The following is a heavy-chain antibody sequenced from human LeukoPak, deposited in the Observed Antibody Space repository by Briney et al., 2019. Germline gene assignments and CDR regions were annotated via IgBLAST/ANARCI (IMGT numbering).Heavy chain of an antibody. D-gene: IGHD4-17*01. J-gene: IGHJ4*02. CDR1: GFTFSGYA. CDR2: ISGSGGST. Sequence: GGSLRLPCAASGFTFSGYAMSWVRQAPGKGLEWVTAISGSGGSTYYADSVKGRFTISRDNSKNTLYLQMNSLRAEDTAVYYCAKLGYGDTAGYFDYWGQGTLVTVSS. V-gene: IGHV3-23*01. CDR3: AKLGYGDTAGYFDY.